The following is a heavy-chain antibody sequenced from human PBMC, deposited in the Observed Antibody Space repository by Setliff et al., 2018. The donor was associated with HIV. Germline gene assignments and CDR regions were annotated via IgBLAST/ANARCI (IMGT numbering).Heavy chain of an antibody. CDR1: GYSFTSYW. Sequence: GESLKISCKGSGYSFTSYWIAWVRQMPGKGLEWMGIIYPGDSDTRYSLSFQGQVTISADKSISTAYLQWSSLKASDTAMYYCARQGDYDILTGYYRGPHDALDIWGQGTMVTVSS. CDR2: IYPGDSDT. D-gene: IGHD3-9*01. V-gene: IGHV5-51*01. CDR3: ARQGDYDILTGYYRGPHDALDI. J-gene: IGHJ3*02.